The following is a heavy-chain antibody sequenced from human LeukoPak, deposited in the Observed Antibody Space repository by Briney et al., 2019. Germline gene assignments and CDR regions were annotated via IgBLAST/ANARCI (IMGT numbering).Heavy chain of an antibody. CDR1: GGTFSSYA. CDR2: IIPIFGTA. V-gene: IGHV1-69*06. CDR3: ARAPDTAMVPDY. D-gene: IGHD5-18*01. Sequence: SVKVPCKASGGTFSSYAISWVRQAPGQGLEWMGGIIPIFGTANYAQKSQGRVTITADKSTSTAYMELSSLRSEDTAVYYCARAPDTAMVPDYWGQGTLVTVPS. J-gene: IGHJ4*02.